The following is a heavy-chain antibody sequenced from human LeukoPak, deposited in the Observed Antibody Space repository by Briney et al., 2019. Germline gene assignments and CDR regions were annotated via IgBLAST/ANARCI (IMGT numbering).Heavy chain of an antibody. V-gene: IGHV3-23*01. CDR3: AKDPLPYDSSGYYYPYFDY. D-gene: IGHD3-22*01. J-gene: IGHJ4*02. CDR2: ISGSGGST. Sequence: LTGGSLRLSCAASGFTFSNYAMSWVRQAPGKGLEWVSAISGSGGSTYYADSVKGRFTISRDNSKNTLYLQMNSLRAEDTAVYYCAKDPLPYDSSGYYYPYFDYWGQGTLVTVSS. CDR1: GFTFSNYA.